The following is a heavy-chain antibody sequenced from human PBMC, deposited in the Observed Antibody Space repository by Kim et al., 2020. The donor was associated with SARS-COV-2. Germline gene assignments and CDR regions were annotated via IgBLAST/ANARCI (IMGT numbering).Heavy chain of an antibody. CDR2: ISYDGSNK. CDR3: AKSGSGSYYNWFDP. Sequence: GGSLRLSCAASGFTFSSYGMHWVRQAPGKGLEWVAVISYDGSNKYYADSVKGRFTISRDNSKNTLYLQMNSLRAEDTAVYYCAKSGSGSYYNWFDPWGQGTLVTVSS. V-gene: IGHV3-30*18. J-gene: IGHJ5*02. D-gene: IGHD3-10*01. CDR1: GFTFSSYG.